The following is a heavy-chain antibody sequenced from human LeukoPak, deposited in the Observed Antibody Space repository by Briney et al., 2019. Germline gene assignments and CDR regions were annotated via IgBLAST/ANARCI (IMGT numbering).Heavy chain of an antibody. J-gene: IGHJ5*02. CDR1: GFNFDDFG. Sequence: SEGSLRLSCAASGFNFDDFGMGWVRQAPGKGLEWVSGVHWNGGTTGYADSVKGRFTISRDNAKNSLYLQMNSLRAEDTALYYCARNSGSYFSNWFDPWGQGTLVTVSS. V-gene: IGHV3-20*04. D-gene: IGHD1-26*01. CDR2: VHWNGGTT. CDR3: ARNSGSYFSNWFDP.